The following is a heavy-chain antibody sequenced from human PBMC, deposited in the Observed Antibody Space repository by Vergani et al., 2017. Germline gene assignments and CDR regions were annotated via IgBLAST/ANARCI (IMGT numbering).Heavy chain of an antibody. D-gene: IGHD6-19*01. V-gene: IGHV4-34*01. J-gene: IGHJ3*02. CDR2: IYHSGST. Sequence: QVQLQQWGAGLLKPSETLSLTCAVYGGSFSGYYWSWIRQPPGKGLEWIGYIYHSGSTYYNPSLKSRVTISVDRSKNQFSLKLSSVTAADTAVYYCARVRAVAGTSVVREDAFDIWGQGKMVTVSS. CDR3: ARVRAVAGTSVVREDAFDI. CDR1: GGSFSGYY.